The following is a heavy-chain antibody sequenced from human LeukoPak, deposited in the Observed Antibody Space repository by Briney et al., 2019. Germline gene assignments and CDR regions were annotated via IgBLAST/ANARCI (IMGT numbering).Heavy chain of an antibody. Sequence: GGSLRLSCAASGFTFSSYSMNWVRQAPGKGPEWVSSISSSSSYIYYADSVKGRFTISRDNAKNSLYLQMNSLRAEDTAVYYCARDLLLGIHGLYYYYYGMDAWGQGTTVTVSS. J-gene: IGHJ6*02. CDR1: GFTFSSYS. CDR2: ISSSSSYI. D-gene: IGHD2-15*01. CDR3: ARDLLLGIHGLYYYYYGMDA. V-gene: IGHV3-21*01.